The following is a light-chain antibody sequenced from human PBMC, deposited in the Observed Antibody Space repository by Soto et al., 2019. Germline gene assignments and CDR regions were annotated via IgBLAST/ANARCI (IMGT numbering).Light chain of an antibody. Sequence: AIRMTQSPSSLSASTGDTVTITCRASQDIGSVLAWYQQKPGTAPKVLISGASNLHGGVPSGFSGSGSRTDFTLTITHLQSEDFATYYCQNYLNYPITFGQGTRLEIK. V-gene: IGKV1-8*01. J-gene: IGKJ5*01. CDR3: QNYLNYPIT. CDR2: GAS. CDR1: QDIGSV.